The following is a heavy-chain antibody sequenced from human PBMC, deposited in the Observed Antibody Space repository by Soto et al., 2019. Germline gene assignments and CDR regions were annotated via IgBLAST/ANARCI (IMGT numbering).Heavy chain of an antibody. Sequence: SETLSLTCAVYGGSFSGYYWSWIRQPPGKGLEWIGEINHSGSTNYNPSLKSRVTISVDTSKNQFSLKLSSVTAADTAVYYCARGKRIAGTTNWFDPWGQGTLVTVSS. V-gene: IGHV4-34*01. D-gene: IGHD1-7*01. CDR1: GGSFSGYY. J-gene: IGHJ5*02. CDR2: INHSGST. CDR3: ARGKRIAGTTNWFDP.